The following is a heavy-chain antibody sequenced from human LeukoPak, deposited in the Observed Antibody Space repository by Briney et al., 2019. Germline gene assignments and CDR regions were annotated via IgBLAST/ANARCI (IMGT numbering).Heavy chain of an antibody. J-gene: IGHJ4*02. Sequence: GASVKVSCKASGGTVSSYAISWARQAPGQGLEWMGGIIPIFGTANYAQKFQGRVTITTDESTSTAYMELSSLRSEDTAVYYCARERGDTAMVYFDYWGQGTLVTVSS. CDR3: ARERGDTAMVYFDY. CDR1: GGTVSSYA. CDR2: IIPIFGTA. V-gene: IGHV1-69*05. D-gene: IGHD5-18*01.